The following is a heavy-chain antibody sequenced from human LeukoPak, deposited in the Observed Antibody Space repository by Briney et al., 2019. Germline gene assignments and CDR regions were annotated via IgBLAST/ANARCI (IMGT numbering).Heavy chain of an antibody. CDR2: IYPGDSDT. J-gene: IGHJ4*02. CDR1: GYSFTSYW. Sequence: GESLKISCKGSGYSFTSYWIGWVRQMPGEGLEWMGIIYPGDSDTRYSPVFQGQVTTSADKSISTAYLQWSSLKASDTAMYYCARQWEYCSSTSCSLFDYWGQGTLVTVSS. D-gene: IGHD2-2*01. V-gene: IGHV5-51*01. CDR3: ARQWEYCSSTSCSLFDY.